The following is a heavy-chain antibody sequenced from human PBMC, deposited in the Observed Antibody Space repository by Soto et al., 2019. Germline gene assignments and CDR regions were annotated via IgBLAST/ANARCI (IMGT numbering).Heavy chain of an antibody. CDR3: ARHGVVASTSHEFFALDV. J-gene: IGHJ6*02. CDR2: IDPSDSHT. Sequence: GESLKISWKGSGYSFTSYWVTWVRQMPWKGLEWLGRIDPSDSHTNYSPSAQGHVTISADKSMTTAYLQWSSLKASDTAIYYCARHGVVASTSHEFFALDVWGQRTTVTVSS. V-gene: IGHV5-10-1*01. CDR1: GYSFTSYW. D-gene: IGHD2-15*01.